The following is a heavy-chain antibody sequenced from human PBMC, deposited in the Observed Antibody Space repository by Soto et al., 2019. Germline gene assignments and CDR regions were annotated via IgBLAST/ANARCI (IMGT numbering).Heavy chain of an antibody. CDR1: GYSFTSYW. V-gene: IGHV5-51*01. CDR3: ARHLTDWNDVADYYSYGMDV. D-gene: IGHD1-1*01. J-gene: IGHJ6*02. Sequence: GESLKISCKGSGYSFTSYWIGWVRQMPGKGLEWMGIIYPGDSDTRYSPSFQGQVTISADKSISTAYLQWSSLKASDTAMYYCARHLTDWNDVADYYSYGMDVWGQGTTVTVSS. CDR2: IYPGDSDT.